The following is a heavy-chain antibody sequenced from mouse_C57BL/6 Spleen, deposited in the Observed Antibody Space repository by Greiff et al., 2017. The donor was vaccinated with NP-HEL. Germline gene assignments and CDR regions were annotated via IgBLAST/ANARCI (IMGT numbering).Heavy chain of an antibody. Sequence: VTLKVSGAELVRPGASVKLSCTASGFNIKDDYMHWVKQRPEQGLEWIGWIDPENGDTEYASKFQGKATITADTSSNTAYLQLSSLTSEDTAVYYCTELGRKDYWGQGTTLTVSS. V-gene: IGHV14-4*01. CDR2: IDPENGDT. CDR1: GFNIKDDY. CDR3: TELGRKDY. J-gene: IGHJ2*01. D-gene: IGHD4-1*01.